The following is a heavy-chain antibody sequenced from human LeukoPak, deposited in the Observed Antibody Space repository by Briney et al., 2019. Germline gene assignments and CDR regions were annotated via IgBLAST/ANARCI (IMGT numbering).Heavy chain of an antibody. Sequence: SETLSPTCTVSGGSISRYYWSWIRQPPGKGLEWIGYIYYSGSTNYNPSLKSRVTISVDTSKNQFSLKLSSVTAADTAVYYCARAYYDYVWGSYRYSAWFDPWGQGTLVTVSS. D-gene: IGHD3-16*02. V-gene: IGHV4-59*01. J-gene: IGHJ5*02. CDR1: GGSISRYY. CDR3: ARAYYDYVWGSYRYSAWFDP. CDR2: IYYSGST.